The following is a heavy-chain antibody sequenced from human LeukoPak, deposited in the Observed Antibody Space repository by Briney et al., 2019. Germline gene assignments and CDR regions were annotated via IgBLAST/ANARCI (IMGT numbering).Heavy chain of an antibody. CDR3: AREVGRYYYGSGSYYYAY. CDR1: AFTFSDYS. CDR2: IDTSSSTM. Sequence: GGSLRLSCAASAFTFSDYSMNWVRQAPGKGLEWISYIDTSSSTMYYADSVKGRFTISRDNAKNSLYLQMNSLRAEDTAVYYCAREVGRYYYGSGSYYYAYWGQGTLVTVSS. J-gene: IGHJ4*02. D-gene: IGHD3-10*01. V-gene: IGHV3-48*04.